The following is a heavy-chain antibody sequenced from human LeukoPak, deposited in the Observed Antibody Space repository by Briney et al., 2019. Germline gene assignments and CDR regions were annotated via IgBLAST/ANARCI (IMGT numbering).Heavy chain of an antibody. CDR1: GGSFSGYY. V-gene: IGHV4-34*01. J-gene: IGHJ4*02. D-gene: IGHD3-10*01. CDR2: INHSGST. CDR3: ARGITMIRGVINYFDY. Sequence: SETLSLTYAVYGGSFSGYYWSWIRQPPGKGLEWIGEINHSGSTNYNPSLKSRVTISVDTSKNQFSLKLSSVTAADTAVYYCARGITMIRGVINYFDYWGQGTLVTVSS.